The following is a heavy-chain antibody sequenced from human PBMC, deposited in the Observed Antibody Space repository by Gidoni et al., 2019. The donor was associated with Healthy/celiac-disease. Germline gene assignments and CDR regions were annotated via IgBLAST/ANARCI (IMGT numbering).Heavy chain of an antibody. CDR1: GFTFSSYG. Sequence: QVQLVESGGGVVQPGRSLRLSCAASGFTFSSYGMHWVRQAPGKGLEWVAVIWYDGSNKYYADSVKGRFTISRDNSKNTLYLQMNSLRAEDTAVYYCARELWGDDFWSGTTFDYWGQGTLVTVSS. CDR3: ARELWGDDFWSGTTFDY. CDR2: IWYDGSNK. D-gene: IGHD3-3*01. J-gene: IGHJ4*02. V-gene: IGHV3-33*01.